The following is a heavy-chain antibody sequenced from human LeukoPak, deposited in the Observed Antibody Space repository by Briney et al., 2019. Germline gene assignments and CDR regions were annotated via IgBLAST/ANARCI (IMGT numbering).Heavy chain of an antibody. CDR1: GGSISSGSYY. D-gene: IGHD3-22*01. Sequence: SETLSLTCTVSGGSISSGSYYWSCIRQPAGKGLEWIGRIYTSGSTNYNPSLKSRVTISVDTSKNQFSLKLCSVNGADTAVYYCAREALGYYYDSSAEEVDYWGQGTLVTVS. J-gene: IGHJ4*02. V-gene: IGHV4-61*02. CDR3: AREALGYYYDSSAEEVDY. CDR2: IYTSGST.